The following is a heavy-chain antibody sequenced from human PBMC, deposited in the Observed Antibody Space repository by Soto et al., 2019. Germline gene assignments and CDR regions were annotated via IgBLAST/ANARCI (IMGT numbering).Heavy chain of an antibody. J-gene: IGHJ4*02. CDR1: GGTFSSYA. V-gene: IGHV1-69*13. CDR3: ARSPPSRITMPGRARVPYFDY. Sequence: SVKVSCKASGGTFSSYAISWVRQAPGQGLEWMGGIIPIFGTANYAQKFQGRVTITADESTSTAYMELSSLRSEDTAVYYCARSPPSRITMPGRARVPYFDYWGQGTLVTVSS. CDR2: IIPIFGTA. D-gene: IGHD3-10*01.